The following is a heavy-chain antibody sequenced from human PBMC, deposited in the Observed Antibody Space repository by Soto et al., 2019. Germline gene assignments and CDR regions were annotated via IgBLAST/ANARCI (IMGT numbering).Heavy chain of an antibody. V-gene: IGHV3-23*01. CDR2: ISGRGGST. CDR1: GFTFSSYA. Sequence: GGSLRLSCAASGFTFSSYAMSWVRQAPGKGLEWVSAISGRGGSTYYADSVKGRFTISRDNSKSTLYLQMNSLRAEDTAVYYCAKVRGYSYGTYGMDVWGQGTTVTVSS. CDR3: AKVRGYSYGTYGMDV. D-gene: IGHD5-18*01. J-gene: IGHJ6*02.